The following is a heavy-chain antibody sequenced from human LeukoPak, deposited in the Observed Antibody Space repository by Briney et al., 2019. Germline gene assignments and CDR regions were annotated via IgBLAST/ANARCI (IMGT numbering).Heavy chain of an antibody. J-gene: IGHJ3*02. V-gene: IGHV4-38-2*01. D-gene: IGHD4-17*01. Sequence: SETLSLPCAVRDYYISSGYSWDSVRQPPGKGLEWIANFDLSGTTYYNPSLKSRVTISLGTSNNHFSLKLSSVTASDTAVYWCAKADYGDYGAFNIWRQGTMVTVSS. CDR1: DYYISSGYS. CDR2: FDLSGTT. CDR3: AKADYGDYGAFNI.